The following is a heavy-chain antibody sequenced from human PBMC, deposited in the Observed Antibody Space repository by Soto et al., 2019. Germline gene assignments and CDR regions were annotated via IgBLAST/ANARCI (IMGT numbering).Heavy chain of an antibody. CDR3: ARVGPRITIFGVVIFPPNYYYYGMDV. V-gene: IGHV4-61*01. Sequence: QVQLQESGPGLVKPSETLSLTCTVSGGSVSSGSYYWSWIRQPPGKGLEWIGYIYYSGSTNYNPSLSSRFTISVDTSKNQFSLKLSCVTAADTAVYYCARVGPRITIFGVVIFPPNYYYYGMDVWGQGTTVTVSS. CDR2: IYYSGST. CDR1: GGSVSSGSYY. D-gene: IGHD3-3*01. J-gene: IGHJ6*02.